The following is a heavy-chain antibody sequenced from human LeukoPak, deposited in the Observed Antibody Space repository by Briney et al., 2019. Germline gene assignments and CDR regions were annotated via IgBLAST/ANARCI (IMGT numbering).Heavy chain of an antibody. J-gene: IGHJ4*02. CDR2: ISGSSSYI. Sequence: GGSLRLSCAASGFTFSSYSMNWVRQAPGKGLEWLSSISGSSSYIYYADSVKGRFTISRDNAKNSLYLQMNSLRAEDTSVYYCARDYYDSSGYYYFDYWGQGTLVTVSS. V-gene: IGHV3-21*01. D-gene: IGHD3-22*01. CDR3: ARDYYDSSGYYYFDY. CDR1: GFTFSSYS.